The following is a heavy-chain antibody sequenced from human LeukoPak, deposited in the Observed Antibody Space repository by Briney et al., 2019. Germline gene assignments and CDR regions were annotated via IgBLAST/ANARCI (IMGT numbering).Heavy chain of an antibody. D-gene: IGHD3-10*01. J-gene: IGHJ4*02. CDR1: GYTFTGYY. V-gene: IGHV1-2*02. CDR2: INPNSGGT. CDR3: ARDQPLYGSGSYFGGGY. Sequence: ASVKVSCKASGYTFTGYYMHWVRQAPGQGLEWMGWINPNSGGTNYAQKFQGRVTMTRDTSISTAYMKLSRLRSDDTAVYYCARDQPLYGSGSYFGGGYWGQGTLVTVSS.